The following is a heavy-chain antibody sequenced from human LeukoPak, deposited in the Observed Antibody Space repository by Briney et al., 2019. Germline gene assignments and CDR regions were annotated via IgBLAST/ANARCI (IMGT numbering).Heavy chain of an antibody. D-gene: IGHD3-3*01. V-gene: IGHV4-38-2*01. Sequence: PSETLSLTCAVSGYSFSSGYYWGWIRQPPGKGLEWIGSIYHSGSTYYNPSPKSRVTISVDTSKNQFSLKLSSVTAADTAVYYCARRQARDFWSGYPDSNWFDPWGQGTLVTVSS. CDR3: ARRQARDFWSGYPDSNWFDP. J-gene: IGHJ5*02. CDR1: GYSFSSGYY. CDR2: IYHSGST.